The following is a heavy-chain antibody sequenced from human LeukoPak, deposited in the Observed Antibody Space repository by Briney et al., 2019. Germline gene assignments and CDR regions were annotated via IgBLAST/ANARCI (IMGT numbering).Heavy chain of an antibody. CDR2: ISSNGGST. D-gene: IGHD2-2*01. V-gene: IGHV3-64D*06. Sequence: PGGSLRLSCSASGFTFSSYAMHWVRQAPGKGLEYVSAISSNGGSTYYADSVKGRFTISRDNSKNTLYLQMSSLRAEDTAVYYCVKDHGKYQLLWGAFDYWGQGTLATVSS. CDR3: VKDHGKYQLLWGAFDY. J-gene: IGHJ4*02. CDR1: GFTFSSYA.